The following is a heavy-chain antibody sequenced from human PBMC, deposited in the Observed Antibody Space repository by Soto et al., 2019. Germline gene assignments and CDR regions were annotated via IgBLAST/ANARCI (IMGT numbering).Heavy chain of an antibody. CDR2: LSAYNGDT. V-gene: IGHV1-18*01. D-gene: IGHD1-26*01. Sequence: QVQLVQSGAEVKKPGASVRVSCKTSGYTFINYGITWVRQAPGQGLEWMGWLSAYNGDTSSSEKLQDRFTMTTDKSSNTVYMDLRRLKSGATAVYYCARRSAIVGDAEALEVWGQGTMVIVS. CDR3: ARRSAIVGDAEALEV. CDR1: GYTFINYG. J-gene: IGHJ3*01.